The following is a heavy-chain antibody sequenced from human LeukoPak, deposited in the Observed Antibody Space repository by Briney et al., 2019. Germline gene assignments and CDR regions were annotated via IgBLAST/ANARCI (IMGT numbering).Heavy chain of an antibody. Sequence: GGSLRLSCAASGFTFSSYWMSWVRQAPGKRLEWVANINQDGSEKYYVDSVKGRFIISRDNARNSLFLQMNILTAEDTAIYYCVREGAYSTSSPAGYWGQGTLVSVSP. CDR3: VREGAYSTSSPAGY. D-gene: IGHD6-6*01. V-gene: IGHV3-7*01. J-gene: IGHJ4*02. CDR2: INQDGSEK. CDR1: GFTFSSYW.